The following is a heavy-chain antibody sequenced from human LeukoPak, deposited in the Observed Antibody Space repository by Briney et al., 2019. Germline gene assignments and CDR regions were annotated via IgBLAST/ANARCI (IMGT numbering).Heavy chain of an antibody. J-gene: IGHJ3*01. CDR1: GFTVSSNY. D-gene: IGHD2-15*01. CDR3: ARDSTPAFSVDAYDV. V-gene: IGHV3-7*04. CDR2: IKRDGSDI. Sequence: GGSLRLSCAVSGFTVSSNYMSWVRQAPGKGLEWVANIKRDGSDIHYGDSVKGRFTISRDNARNALYLQLISLRVEDTAMYFCARDSTPAFSVDAYDVWGQGTMVTVSS.